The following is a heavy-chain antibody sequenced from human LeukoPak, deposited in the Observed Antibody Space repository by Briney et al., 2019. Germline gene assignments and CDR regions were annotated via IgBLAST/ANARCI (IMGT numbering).Heavy chain of an antibody. D-gene: IGHD2-2*01. CDR3: ARVPPPLGYCSSTSCPFDY. CDR2: HSAYNGNT. CDR1: GYTFTSYG. Sequence: GASVKVSCKASGYTFTSYGISWVRQAPGQGLEWMGWHSAYNGNTNYAQKLQGRVTMTTDTSTRTAYMGLRSLRSDDTAVYYCARVPPPLGYCSSTSCPFDYWGQGTLVSVSS. V-gene: IGHV1-18*04. J-gene: IGHJ4*02.